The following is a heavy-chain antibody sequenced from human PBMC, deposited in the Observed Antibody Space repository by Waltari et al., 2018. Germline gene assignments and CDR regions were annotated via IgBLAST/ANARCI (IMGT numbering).Heavy chain of an antibody. CDR3: ARAEQGGSAVGPDFQH. V-gene: IGHV4-34*01. D-gene: IGHD1-26*01. J-gene: IGHJ1*01. Sequence: QVHLQQWGAGLLKPSETLSLTCAVYGGPFSGYYWAWLRQPPGRGTEWIGESNRGGNINLLPSLKGRVIMAVDTSKYQWFLNLTAVTAADTAVYYCARAEQGGSAVGPDFQHWGQGTLVTVSS. CDR1: GGPFSGYY. CDR2: SNRGGNI.